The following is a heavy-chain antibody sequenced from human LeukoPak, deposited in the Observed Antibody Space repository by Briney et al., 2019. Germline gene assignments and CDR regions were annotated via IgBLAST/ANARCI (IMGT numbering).Heavy chain of an antibody. CDR3: ALYCTDGVCPMRYFDF. V-gene: IGHV3-21*04. J-gene: IGHJ4*02. CDR1: GFTFSSYS. D-gene: IGHD2-8*01. Sequence: NPGGSLRLSCAASGFTFSSYSMNWVRQAPGKGLEWVSSISSSSSYIYYADSVKGRFTISRDNAKNSLYLQMNSLRAEDTAVYFCALYCTDGVCPMRYFDFWGQGTLVTVSS. CDR2: ISSSSSYI.